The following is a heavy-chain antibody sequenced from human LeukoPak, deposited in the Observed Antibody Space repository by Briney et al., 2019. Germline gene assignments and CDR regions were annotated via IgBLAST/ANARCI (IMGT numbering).Heavy chain of an antibody. CDR2: INPSGGST. CDR1: GYTFTSYY. Sequence: ASVKVSCKASGYTFTSYYMHWVRQAPGQGLEWMGIINPSGGSTSYAQKFQGRVTMTRDMSTSTVYMELSSLRSDDTAVYYCARDGVATIFNYYYYMDVWGNGTTVPIS. D-gene: IGHD5-12*01. V-gene: IGHV1-46*01. J-gene: IGHJ6*03. CDR3: ARDGVATIFNYYYYMDV.